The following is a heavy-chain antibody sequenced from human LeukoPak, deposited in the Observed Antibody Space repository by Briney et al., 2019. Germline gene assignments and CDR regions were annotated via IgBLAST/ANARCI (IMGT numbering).Heavy chain of an antibody. CDR1: GFTFSKAW. D-gene: IGHD5-24*01. J-gene: IGHJ3*02. Sequence: PGGSLRLSCAASGFTFSKAWMSWVRQAPGKGLEWVSSISSSSSYIYYADSVKGRFTISRDNAKNSLYLQMNSLRAEDTAVYYCASSRWLQRDAFDIWGQGTMVTVSS. CDR2: ISSSSSYI. V-gene: IGHV3-21*01. CDR3: ASSRWLQRDAFDI.